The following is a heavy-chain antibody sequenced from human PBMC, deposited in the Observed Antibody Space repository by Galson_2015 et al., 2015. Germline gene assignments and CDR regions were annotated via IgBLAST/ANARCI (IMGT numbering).Heavy chain of an antibody. CDR3: AKNLRIKIAAPEY. CDR2: ISYDGNNK. CDR1: GFTFSSYG. Sequence: SLRLSCAASGFTFSSYGMHWVRQAPGKGLEWVAVISYDGNNKYYADSVKGRFTISRGNSKNTLYLQMNSLRAEDTAVYYCAKNLRIKIAAPEYWGQGTVVTVSS. J-gene: IGHJ4*02. D-gene: IGHD2-15*01. V-gene: IGHV3-30*18.